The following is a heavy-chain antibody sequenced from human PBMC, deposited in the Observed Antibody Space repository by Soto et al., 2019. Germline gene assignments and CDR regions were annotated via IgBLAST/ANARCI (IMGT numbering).Heavy chain of an antibody. CDR1: GGTFSSYA. D-gene: IGHD6-6*01. CDR3: ARGESIAAFWFDY. Sequence: QVQLVQSGAEVKKPGSSVKVSCKASGGTFSSYAISWVRQAPGQGLEWMGGIIPIFSTANYAQKFQGRVTITADESTSTAYMERSSRRSEDTAVYYCARGESIAAFWFDYWGQGTLVTVSS. CDR2: IIPIFSTA. V-gene: IGHV1-69*12. J-gene: IGHJ4*02.